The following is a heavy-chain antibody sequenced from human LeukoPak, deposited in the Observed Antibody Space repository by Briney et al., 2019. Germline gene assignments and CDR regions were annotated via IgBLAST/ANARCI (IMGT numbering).Heavy chain of an antibody. Sequence: GGSLRLSCAASGFTFSSYAMHWVRQAPGKGLEWVAVISFDGSNKYYADSVKGRFTISRDNSKNTLYLQMNSLRAEDTAVYYCARETLYYFDYWGQGTLVTVSS. CDR3: ARETLYYFDY. V-gene: IGHV3-30*04. CDR2: ISFDGSNK. CDR1: GFTFSSYA. J-gene: IGHJ4*02.